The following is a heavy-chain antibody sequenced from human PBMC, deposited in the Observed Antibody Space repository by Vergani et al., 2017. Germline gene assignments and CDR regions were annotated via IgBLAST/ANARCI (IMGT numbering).Heavy chain of an antibody. CDR3: ARERITIFGVVKVTGYYYYMDV. J-gene: IGHJ6*03. D-gene: IGHD3-3*01. Sequence: QVQLQQWVAGLLKPSETLSLTCAVYGGSFTVYYWSWIRQPPGKGLEWIVEINHSGSTNYNPSLKSRVTISVDTSKNQFSLKLSSVTAADTAVYYCARERITIFGVVKVTGYYYYMDVWGKGTTVTGS. CDR1: GGSFTVYY. V-gene: IGHV4-34*01. CDR2: INHSGST.